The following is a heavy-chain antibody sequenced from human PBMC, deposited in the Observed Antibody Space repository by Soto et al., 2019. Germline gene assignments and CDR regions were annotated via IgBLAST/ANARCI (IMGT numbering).Heavy chain of an antibody. J-gene: IGHJ4*02. CDR1: GCSFCRYW. Sequence: GGSLRRSCAASGCSFCRYWMIWVRHATGKGLEWVANIKQDGSEKYYVDSVKGRFTISRDNAKNSLYLQMNSLRAEDTAVYYCARPLRWPREFYFDYWGQGTLFTVSS. CDR2: IKQDGSEK. D-gene: IGHD4-17*01. V-gene: IGHV3-7*01. CDR3: ARPLRWPREFYFDY.